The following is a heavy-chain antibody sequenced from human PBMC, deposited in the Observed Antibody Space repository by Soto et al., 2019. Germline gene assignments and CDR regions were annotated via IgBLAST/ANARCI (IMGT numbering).Heavy chain of an antibody. V-gene: IGHV1-69*13. J-gene: IGHJ6*02. CDR2: IIPIFGTA. CDR1: GGTFSSYA. D-gene: IGHD3-10*01. CDR3: ARDPPTYYYGSGSYLYGMDV. Sequence: SVKVSCTDSGGTFSSYAISWVRQAPGQGLEWMGGIIPIFGTANYAQKFQGRVTITADESTSTAYMELSSLRSEDTAVYYCARDPPTYYYGSGSYLYGMDVWGQGTTVTVSS.